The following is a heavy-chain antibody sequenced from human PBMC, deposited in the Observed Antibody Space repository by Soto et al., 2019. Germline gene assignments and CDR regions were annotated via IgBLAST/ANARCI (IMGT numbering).Heavy chain of an antibody. Sequence: SETLSLTCTVSGGSISSSSYYWGWIRQPPGKGLEWIGSIYYSGSTYYNPSLKSRVTISVDTSKNQFSLKLSSVTAADTAVYYCARPRQGRDRYGMDVWGQGTTVTVSS. CDR1: GGSISSSSYY. J-gene: IGHJ6*02. CDR2: IYYSGST. CDR3: ARPRQGRDRYGMDV. V-gene: IGHV4-39*01.